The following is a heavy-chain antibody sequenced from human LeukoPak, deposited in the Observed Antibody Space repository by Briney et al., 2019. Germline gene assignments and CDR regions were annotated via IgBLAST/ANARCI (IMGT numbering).Heavy chain of an antibody. CDR3: ARETTVTTIGFDY. CDR1: GGSISSSSYY. Sequence: SETLSLTCTVSGGSISSSSYYWGWIRQPPGKGLEWIGSIYYSGSTYYNPSLKSRVTISVDTSKNQFSLKLSSVTAADTAVYYCARETTVTTIGFDYWGQGTLVTVSS. D-gene: IGHD4-17*01. J-gene: IGHJ4*02. CDR2: IYYSGST. V-gene: IGHV4-39*07.